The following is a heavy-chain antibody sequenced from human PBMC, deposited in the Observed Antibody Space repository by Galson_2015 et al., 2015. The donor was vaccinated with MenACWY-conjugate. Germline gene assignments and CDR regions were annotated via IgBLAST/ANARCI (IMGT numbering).Heavy chain of an antibody. Sequence: SVKVSCKASGYTFTSYGVSWVRQAPGQGLEWMGWISAYNGNTNYVEKFQGRVTMTTDTSTSTTYMEMRSLRSDDTAVYYCARDREGNSGSGSYYNYYAMDAWGQGTT. J-gene: IGHJ6*02. CDR3: ARDREGNSGSGSYYNYYAMDA. V-gene: IGHV1-18*01. CDR2: ISAYNGNT. CDR1: GYTFTSYG. D-gene: IGHD3-10*01.